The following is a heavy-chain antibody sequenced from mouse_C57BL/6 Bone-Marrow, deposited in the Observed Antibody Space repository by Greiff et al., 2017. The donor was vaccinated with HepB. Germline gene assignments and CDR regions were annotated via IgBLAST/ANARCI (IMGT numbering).Heavy chain of an antibody. CDR1: GFTFSSYA. J-gene: IGHJ2*01. D-gene: IGHD2-2*01. Sequence: DVKLVESGGGLVKPGGSLKLSCAASGFTFSSYAMSWVRQTPEKRLEWVATISDGGSYTYYPDNVKGRFTISRDNAKNNLYLQMSHLKSEDTAMYYCASSYGYEGYWGQGTTLTVSS. CDR3: ASSYGYEGY. V-gene: IGHV5-4*03. CDR2: ISDGGSYT.